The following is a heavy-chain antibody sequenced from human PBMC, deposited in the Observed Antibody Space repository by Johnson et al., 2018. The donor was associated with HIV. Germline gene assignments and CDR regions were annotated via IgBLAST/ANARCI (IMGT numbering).Heavy chain of an antibody. CDR3: AKGSGYYADFDI. Sequence: VQLVESGGGLVQPGGYLRLSCAASGFTVSSNYMSWVRQAPGKGLEWVSVIYSGGSTYYADSVTGRFTISRDNSKNTLYLQMNSLRAEDTALYYCAKGSGYYADFDIWGQGTMVTVSS. CDR1: GFTVSSNY. CDR2: IYSGGST. J-gene: IGHJ3*02. D-gene: IGHD3-22*01. V-gene: IGHV3-66*01.